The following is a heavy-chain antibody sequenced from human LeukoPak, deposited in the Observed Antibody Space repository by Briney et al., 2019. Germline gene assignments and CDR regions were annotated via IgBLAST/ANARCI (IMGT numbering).Heavy chain of an antibody. D-gene: IGHD3-22*01. J-gene: IGHJ5*02. CDR3: AQYYYDSSGYSGFDP. V-gene: IGHV4-59*08. Sequence: SETLSLTCTVSGGSISSYYWSWIRQPPGKGLEWIGYIYYSGSTNYNPSLKSRVTISVDTSKNQFSLKLSSVTAADTAVYYYAQYYYDSSGYSGFDPWGQGTLVTVSS. CDR1: GGSISSYY. CDR2: IYYSGST.